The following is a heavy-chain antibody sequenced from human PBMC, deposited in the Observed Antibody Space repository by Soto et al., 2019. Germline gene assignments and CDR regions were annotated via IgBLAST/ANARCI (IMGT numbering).Heavy chain of an antibody. CDR3: ARELSTIFGVVTYYYYGMDF. V-gene: IGHV4-4*02. D-gene: IGHD3-3*01. CDR1: GGSISSSNW. CDR2: IYHSGST. J-gene: IGHJ6*02. Sequence: PSETLSLTCAVSGGSISSSNWWSWVRQPPGKGLEWIGEIYHSGSTNYNPSLKSRVTISVDKSKNQFSLKLSSVTAADTAVYYCARELSTIFGVVTYYYYGMDFWGQGTTVTVSS.